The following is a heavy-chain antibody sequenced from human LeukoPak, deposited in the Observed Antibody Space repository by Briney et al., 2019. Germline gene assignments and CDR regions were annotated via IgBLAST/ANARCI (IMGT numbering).Heavy chain of an antibody. D-gene: IGHD1-26*01. CDR1: GFTFGSYA. CDR2: ISGSGGST. J-gene: IGHJ4*02. CDR3: AESLLYFDY. V-gene: IGHV3-23*01. Sequence: GGSLRLSCAASGFTFGSYAMYWVRQAPGKGLEWVSGISGSGGSTFYADSVKGRFTISRDNSENTVYLQMNSLRAEDTAVYYCAESLLYFDYWGQGTLVTVSS.